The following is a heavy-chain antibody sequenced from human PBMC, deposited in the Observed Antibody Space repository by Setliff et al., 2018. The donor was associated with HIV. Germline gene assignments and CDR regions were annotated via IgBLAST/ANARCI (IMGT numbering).Heavy chain of an antibody. CDR3: ARDSTMIREGTDP. D-gene: IGHD5-18*01. Sequence: SETLSLTCIVSGGSIIMNHYYWAWIRQVPGRGLEWIGSISYSGATYYNPSLRSRVSISVDTSSHQFSLRLTSVTAADTSVYYCARDSTMIREGTDPWGQGTLVTVSS. CDR1: GGSIIMNHYY. J-gene: IGHJ5*02. CDR2: ISYSGAT. V-gene: IGHV4-39*01.